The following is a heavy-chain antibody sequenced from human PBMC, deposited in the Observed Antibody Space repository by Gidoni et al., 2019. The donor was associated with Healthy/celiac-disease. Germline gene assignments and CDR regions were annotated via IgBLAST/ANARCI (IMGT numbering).Heavy chain of an antibody. CDR3: ARGDYYDSSGYYRRSYGMDV. V-gene: IGHV3-74*01. J-gene: IGHJ6*02. D-gene: IGHD3-22*01. CDR1: GFTFSSYW. Sequence: EVQLVESGGGLVQPGGSLRLSCAASGFTFSSYWMHWVRQAPGKGLVWVSRINSDGSSTSYADSVKGRFTISRDNAKNTLYLQMNSLRAEDTAVYYCARGDYYDSSGYYRRSYGMDVWGQGTTVTVSS. CDR2: INSDGSST.